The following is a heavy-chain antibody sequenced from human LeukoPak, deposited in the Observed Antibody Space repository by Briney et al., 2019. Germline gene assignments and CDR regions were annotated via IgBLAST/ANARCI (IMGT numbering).Heavy chain of an antibody. CDR1: GFTFSSYG. V-gene: IGHV3-23*01. CDR2: VSASGDST. D-gene: IGHD3-10*01. Sequence: GGSLRLSCAASGFTFSSYGMHWVRQAPGKGLAWISTVSASGDSTSYADSVKGRFTISRDNSKNALYLQVNSLRADDAALYYCAKSHYYGSGSIDYWGQGTLVTVSS. J-gene: IGHJ4*02. CDR3: AKSHYYGSGSIDY.